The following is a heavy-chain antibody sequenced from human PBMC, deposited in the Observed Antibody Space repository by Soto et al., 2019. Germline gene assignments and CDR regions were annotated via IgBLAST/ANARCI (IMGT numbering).Heavy chain of an antibody. CDR3: VRDGTKTLRDWFDP. J-gene: IGHJ5*02. Sequence: SETLSLTCTVSGASISGFYWSWIRKSAEKGPEWIGRIYATGTTDYNPSLKSRVMMSVDTSKKQFSLKLRSVTAADTAVYYCVRDGTKTLRDWFDPWGQGISVTVSS. CDR2: IYATGTT. V-gene: IGHV4-4*07. CDR1: GASISGFY. D-gene: IGHD1-1*01.